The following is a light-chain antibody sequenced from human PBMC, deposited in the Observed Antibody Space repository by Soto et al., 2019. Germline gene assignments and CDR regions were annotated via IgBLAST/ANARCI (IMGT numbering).Light chain of an antibody. J-gene: IGKJ1*01. CDR2: WAS. Sequence: DIQMTQSPSSLCASLGDRVTITFRASRTIDNYLAWYQQKPGQPPKLLIYWASTRESGVPDRFSGSGSGTDFTLTISSLQAEDVAVYYCQQYYSTPQTFGQGTKVDIK. CDR1: RTIDNY. V-gene: IGKV4-1*01. CDR3: QQYYSTPQT.